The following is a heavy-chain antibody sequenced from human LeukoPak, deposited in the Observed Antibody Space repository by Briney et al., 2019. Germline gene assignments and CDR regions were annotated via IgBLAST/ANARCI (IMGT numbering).Heavy chain of an antibody. Sequence: TLSLTCTVSGGSIXSGDYYWSWIRQPPGKGLEWVGYIYYSGSTYYNPSLKSRVTISVDTSKNQFSLKLSSVTAADTAVYYCARTRTDYGDYVEDYWGQGTLVTVSS. CDR3: ARTRTDYGDYVEDY. V-gene: IGHV4-30-4*01. D-gene: IGHD4-17*01. CDR2: IYYSGST. J-gene: IGHJ4*02. CDR1: GGSIXSGDYY.